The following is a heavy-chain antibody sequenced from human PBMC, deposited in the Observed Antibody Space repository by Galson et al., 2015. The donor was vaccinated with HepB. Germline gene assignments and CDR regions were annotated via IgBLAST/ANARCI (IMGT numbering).Heavy chain of an antibody. V-gene: IGHV1-69*10. Sequence: SVKVSCKASGGTFSSYAISWVRQAPGQGLEWMGGIIPILGIANYAQKFQGRVTITADKSTSTAYMELSSLRSEDTAVRYCARDYTETVTLFDPWGQGTLVTVSS. J-gene: IGHJ5*02. CDR2: IIPILGIA. CDR1: GGTFSSYA. CDR3: ARDYTETVTLFDP. D-gene: IGHD4-17*01.